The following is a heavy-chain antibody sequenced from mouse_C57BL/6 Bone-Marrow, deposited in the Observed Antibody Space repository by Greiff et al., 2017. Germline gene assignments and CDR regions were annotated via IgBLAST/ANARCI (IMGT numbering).Heavy chain of an antibody. Sequence: VQLQQSVAELVRPGASVKLSSTASGFNIKNTYMHWVKQRPEQGLEWIGRIDPANGNTKYAPKFQGKATITADPSSNTADLQLSSLTSEDTAIYYCARGSGSGLRLLYWGQGTTLTVSS. CDR1: GFNIKNTY. D-gene: IGHD3-2*02. V-gene: IGHV14-3*01. CDR2: IDPANGNT. J-gene: IGHJ2*01. CDR3: ARGSGSGLRLLY.